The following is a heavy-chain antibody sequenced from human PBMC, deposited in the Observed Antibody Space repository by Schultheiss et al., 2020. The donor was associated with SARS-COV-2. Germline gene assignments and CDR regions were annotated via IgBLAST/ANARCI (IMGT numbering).Heavy chain of an antibody. J-gene: IGHJ4*02. CDR3: ARSQIVATGSDY. Sequence: ASVKVSCKASGYTFTGYYMHWVRQAPGQGLEWMGWMNPNSGNTGYAQKFQGRVTMTRNTSISTAYMELSRLRSDDTAVYYCARSQIVATGSDYWGQGTLVTVSS. CDR2: MNPNSGNT. V-gene: IGHV1-8*02. CDR1: GYTFTGYY. D-gene: IGHD5-12*01.